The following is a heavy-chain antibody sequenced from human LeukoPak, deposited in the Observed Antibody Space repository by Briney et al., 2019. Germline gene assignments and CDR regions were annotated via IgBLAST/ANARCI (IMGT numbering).Heavy chain of an antibody. Sequence: PLETLSLTCAVSGYSISSGYYWGWIRQPPGKGLEWIGSIYHSGSTYYNPSLKSRVTISVDTSKNQFSLKLSSVTAADTAVYYCARDPEIVATSSSWFDPWGQGTLVTVSS. CDR3: ARDPEIVATSSSWFDP. D-gene: IGHD5-12*01. CDR2: IYHSGST. CDR1: GYSISSGYY. V-gene: IGHV4-38-2*02. J-gene: IGHJ5*02.